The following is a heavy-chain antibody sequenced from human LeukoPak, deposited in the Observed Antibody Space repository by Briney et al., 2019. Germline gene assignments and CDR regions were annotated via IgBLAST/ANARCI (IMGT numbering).Heavy chain of an antibody. CDR2: ISSSSSYI. CDR1: GFTFSSYS. CDR3: ARGGSSWTLGY. D-gene: IGHD6-13*01. J-gene: IGHJ4*02. V-gene: IGHV3-21*01. Sequence: GGSLRLSCAGSGFTFSSYSMNWVRQAPGKGLEWVSSISSSSSYIYYADSVKGRFTISRDNAKNSLYLQMNSLRAEDTAVYYCARGGSSWTLGYWGQGTLVTVSS.